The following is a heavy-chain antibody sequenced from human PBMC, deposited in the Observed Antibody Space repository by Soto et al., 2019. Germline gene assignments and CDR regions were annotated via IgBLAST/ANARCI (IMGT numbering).Heavy chain of an antibody. CDR2: IYSNGSA. Sequence: QVQLQESGPGLVKPSQTLSLTCTVSGGSINSGGYYWNWIRLHTGRGLEWIGYIYSNGSAYYNPSLKRGVIASVDTSKNQFSLNLTSVTAADTAVYYCARGDSSRWTTDYGGQGTLVTVSS. CDR1: GGSINSGGYY. V-gene: IGHV4-31*03. J-gene: IGHJ4*02. CDR3: ARGDSSRWTTDY. D-gene: IGHD6-13*01.